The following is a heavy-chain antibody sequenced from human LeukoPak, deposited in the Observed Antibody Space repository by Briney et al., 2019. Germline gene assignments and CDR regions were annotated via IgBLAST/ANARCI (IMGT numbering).Heavy chain of an antibody. CDR3: ARMGAMVRGAILGAGHIDY. D-gene: IGHD3-10*01. CDR2: INHSGST. Sequence: SETLSLTCAVYGGSFSGYNWTWIRQPPGKGLEWIGEINHSGSTNYNPSLKSRVTISVDTSKNQFSLKLSSVTAEDTAVYYCARMGAMVRGAILGAGHIDYWGQGTLVTVSS. V-gene: IGHV4-34*01. CDR1: GGSFSGYN. J-gene: IGHJ4*02.